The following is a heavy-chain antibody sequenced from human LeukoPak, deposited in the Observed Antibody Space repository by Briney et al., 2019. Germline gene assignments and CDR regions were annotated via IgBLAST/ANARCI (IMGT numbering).Heavy chain of an antibody. D-gene: IGHD3-3*01. V-gene: IGHV3-30-3*01. CDR3: ARGRYWNDFWSGYSLR. CDR2: ISYDGSNK. CDR1: GFTFSSYA. J-gene: IGHJ4*02. Sequence: GGSLRLSCAASGFTFSSYAMHWVRQAPGKGLEWVAVISYDGSNKYYADSVKGRFTISRDNSKNTLYLQMNSLRAEDTAVYYCARGRYWNDFWSGYSLRWGQGTLVTVPS.